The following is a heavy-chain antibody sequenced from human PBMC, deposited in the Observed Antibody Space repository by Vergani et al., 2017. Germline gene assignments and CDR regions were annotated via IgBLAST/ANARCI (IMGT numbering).Heavy chain of an antibody. V-gene: IGHV4-34*01. CDR1: GGSFSGYY. CDR2: INHTGST. Sequence: QVQLQQWGAGLLKPSETLSLTCVVYGGSFSGYYWNWIRQPPGKGLEWIGEINHTGSTNYTPSLKTRVTISVGTSKNKFSLKLNSVTAADTAVYYCARDYCGGDCYLAFDTWGQGTMVTVSS. D-gene: IGHD2-21*02. CDR3: ARDYCGGDCYLAFDT. J-gene: IGHJ3*02.